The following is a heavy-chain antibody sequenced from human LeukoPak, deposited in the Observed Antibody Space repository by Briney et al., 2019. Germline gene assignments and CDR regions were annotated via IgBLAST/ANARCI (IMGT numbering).Heavy chain of an antibody. CDR1: GFTFSSYA. CDR2: ISYDGSNK. J-gene: IGHJ6*02. CDR3: AKGPRDYYYYGMDV. V-gene: IGHV3-30-3*01. Sequence: GGSLRLSCAASGFTFSSYAMHWVRQAPGKGLEWVAVISYDGSNKYYADSVKGQFTISRDNSKNTLYLQMNSLRAEDTAVYYCAKGPRDYYYYGMDVWGQGTTVTVSS.